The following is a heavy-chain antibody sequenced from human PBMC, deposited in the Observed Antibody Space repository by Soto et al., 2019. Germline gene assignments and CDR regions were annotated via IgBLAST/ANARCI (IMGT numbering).Heavy chain of an antibody. CDR2: LYYVFGS. CDR1: GLTVSGTKY. CDR3: ASWREREHAFDV. J-gene: IGHJ3*01. Sequence: DVQLVESGGGLIQPGESLRLSCVAFGLTVSGTKYVAWVRQAPGKGLEWVSALYYVFGSFYADSVKGRFTTYSDRSRSTVYLKMNDLRPDDTAVYSCASWREREHAFDVWGQGTAVIVSP. D-gene: IGHD1-1*01. V-gene: IGHV3-53*01.